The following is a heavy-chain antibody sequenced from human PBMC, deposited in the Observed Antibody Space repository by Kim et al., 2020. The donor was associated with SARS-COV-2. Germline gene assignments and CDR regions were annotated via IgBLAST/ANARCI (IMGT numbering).Heavy chain of an antibody. D-gene: IGHD1-26*01. V-gene: IGHV4-4*02. Sequence: SETLSLTCAVSGDSITSRYWWSWVRQPPGKGLEWIGEMHHSGNSNYNPSLKSRVTISVDKSKNQFSLKLTSVTAADTAVYYCGRGDSAWGQGTLVTVSS. CDR2: MHHSGNS. CDR3: GRGDSA. J-gene: IGHJ5*02. CDR1: GDSITSRYW.